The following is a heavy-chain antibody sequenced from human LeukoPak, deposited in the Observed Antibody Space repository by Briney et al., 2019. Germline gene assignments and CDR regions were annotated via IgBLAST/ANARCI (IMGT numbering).Heavy chain of an antibody. Sequence: PGGSLRLSCAASGFTFSSYGMSWVRQAPGKGLEWVSSITNSGASTYYADSVKGRFTISRDNSKNTLYLQMNSLRAEDTAVYYCAKSDTPWGSWYYFDYWGQGTLVTVSS. CDR3: AKSDTPWGSWYYFDY. CDR1: GFTFSSYG. V-gene: IGHV3-23*01. D-gene: IGHD6-13*01. CDR2: ITNSGAST. J-gene: IGHJ4*02.